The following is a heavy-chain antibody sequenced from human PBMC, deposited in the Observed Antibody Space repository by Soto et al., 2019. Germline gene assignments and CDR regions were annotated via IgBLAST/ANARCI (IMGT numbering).Heavy chain of an antibody. V-gene: IGHV3-33*01. CDR1: GFTFSSYG. CDR2: IWYDGSNK. CDR3: ARDPLGYCSSTSCTYYFDY. J-gene: IGHJ4*02. D-gene: IGHD2-2*01. Sequence: GGSLRLSCAASGFTFSSYGMHWVRQAPGKGLEWVAVIWYDGSNKYYADSVKGRFTISRDNSKNTLYLQMNSLRAEDTAVYYCARDPLGYCSSTSCTYYFDYWGQGTLVTVSS.